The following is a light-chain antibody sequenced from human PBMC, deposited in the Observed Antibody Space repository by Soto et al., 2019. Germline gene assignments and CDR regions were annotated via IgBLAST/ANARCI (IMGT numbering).Light chain of an antibody. CDR3: QQYDNLPET. CDR1: QSVNNRN. Sequence: EVVLTQSPGTLSLSPGERAILSCRTSQSVNNRNLAWYQQIPGQAPRLLIYATSTRATGTPDRFSGGGSGTDFTLTISRLEPEDFAIYYCQQYDNLPETFGQGTTVDI. J-gene: IGKJ1*01. V-gene: IGKV3-20*01. CDR2: ATS.